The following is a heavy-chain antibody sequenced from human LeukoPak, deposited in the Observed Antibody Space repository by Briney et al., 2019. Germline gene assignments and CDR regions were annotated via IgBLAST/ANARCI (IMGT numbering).Heavy chain of an antibody. Sequence: PGGSLRLSCGASGFDFSNNGMHWVRQAPGKGLEWVAFIRYDAANQYYADSVKGRFTISRDNSKNPLYLQMDSLRSEDTAIYHCAKDIAVSDSYFDYWGQGTLVTVSS. CDR2: IRYDAANQ. V-gene: IGHV3-30*02. CDR3: AKDIAVSDSYFDY. CDR1: GFDFSNNG. D-gene: IGHD6-19*01. J-gene: IGHJ4*02.